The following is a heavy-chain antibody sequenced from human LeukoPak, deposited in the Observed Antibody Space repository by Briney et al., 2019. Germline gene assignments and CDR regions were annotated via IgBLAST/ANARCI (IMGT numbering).Heavy chain of an antibody. CDR2: INPSGGST. CDR3: ARGSGYSSGWDTFDY. Sequence: ASVKVSCKASGYTFTSYYMHWVRQAPGQGLEWMGIINPSGGSTSYAQKFQGRVTMTTDTSTSTAYMELRSLRSDDTAVYYCARGSGYSSGWDTFDYWGQGTLVTVSS. D-gene: IGHD6-19*01. V-gene: IGHV1-46*01. J-gene: IGHJ4*02. CDR1: GYTFTSYY.